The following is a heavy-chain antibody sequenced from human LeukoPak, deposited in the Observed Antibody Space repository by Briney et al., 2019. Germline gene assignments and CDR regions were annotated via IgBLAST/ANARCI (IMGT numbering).Heavy chain of an antibody. CDR2: IYHSGST. CDR3: ARSTVDSYFDY. V-gene: IGHV4-30-2*01. Sequence: SETLSLTCAVSGGSISSGGYSWSWIRQPPGKGLEWIGYIYHSGSTYYNPSLKSRVTISVDRSKNQFSLKLSSVTAADTAVYYCARSTVDSYFDYWGQGTLVTVSS. J-gene: IGHJ4*02. CDR1: GGSISSGGYS. D-gene: IGHD4-23*01.